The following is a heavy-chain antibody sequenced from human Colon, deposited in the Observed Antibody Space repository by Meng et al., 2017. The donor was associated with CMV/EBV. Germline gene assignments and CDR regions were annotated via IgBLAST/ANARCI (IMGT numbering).Heavy chain of an antibody. CDR3: AKDLSNYASLPMDF. CDR1: GFAFSESG. CDR2: ITWTSGST. Sequence: SLKISCVASGFAFSESGMHWIRQSPGKGLEWVAGITWTSGSTGYADSVRGRFTISRDNAKNSLYLQMNSLRLEDTALYYCAKDLSNYASLPMDFWGQGTLVTVSS. D-gene: IGHD4-11*01. V-gene: IGHV3-9*01. J-gene: IGHJ4*02.